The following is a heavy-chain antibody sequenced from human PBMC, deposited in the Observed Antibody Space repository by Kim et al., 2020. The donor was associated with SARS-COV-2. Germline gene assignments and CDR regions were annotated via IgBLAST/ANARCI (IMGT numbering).Heavy chain of an antibody. D-gene: IGHD3-10*01. V-gene: IGHV1-69*13. Sequence: SVKVSCKASGGTFSSYAISWVRQAPGQGLEWMGGIIPIFGTANYAQKFQGRVTITADESTSTAYMELSSLRSEDTAVYYCARDRDTGFGELSHWFDPWGQGTLVTVSS. CDR1: GGTFSSYA. J-gene: IGHJ5*02. CDR2: IIPIFGTA. CDR3: ARDRDTGFGELSHWFDP.